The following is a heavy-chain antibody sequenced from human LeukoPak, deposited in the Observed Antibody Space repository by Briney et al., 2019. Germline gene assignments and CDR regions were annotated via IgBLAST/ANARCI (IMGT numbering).Heavy chain of an antibody. CDR2: MNPNSGNT. Sequence: GASVKVSCKASGYTFTSYDINWVRQATGQGLEWMGWMNPNSGNTGYAQKFQGRVTMTRNTSISTAYMELSSLRSEDTAVYYCATSNYYYYGSGSYYNLNDYWGRGTLVTVSS. CDR3: ATSNYYYYGSGSYYNLNDY. J-gene: IGHJ4*02. CDR1: GYTFTSYD. D-gene: IGHD3-10*01. V-gene: IGHV1-8*01.